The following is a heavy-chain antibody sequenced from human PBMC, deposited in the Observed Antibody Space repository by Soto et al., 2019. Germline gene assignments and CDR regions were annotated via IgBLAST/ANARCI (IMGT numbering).Heavy chain of an antibody. J-gene: IGHJ5*02. CDR2: IYHSGST. Sequence: QLQLQESGSGLVRPSQTLSLTCAVSGGSISSGGYSWNWIRQPPGKGLEWIGYIYHSGSTLYNPSLKSXVXXXVXQSKTQFSLKLSSVTAADTAVYYCARDQLEGNWFDPWGQGSLVTVSS. D-gene: IGHD1-1*01. CDR3: ARDQLEGNWFDP. V-gene: IGHV4-30-2*01. CDR1: GGSISSGGYS.